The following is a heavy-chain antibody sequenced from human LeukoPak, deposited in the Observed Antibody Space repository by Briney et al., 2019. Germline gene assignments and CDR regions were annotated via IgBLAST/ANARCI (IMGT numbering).Heavy chain of an antibody. CDR2: ISGSGDST. V-gene: IGHV3-23*01. D-gene: IGHD6-13*01. Sequence: HAGGSLRLSCAASGFTFSSYAMSWVRQAPGKGLEWVSAISGSGDSTYYGDSVKDRFTISRDNSKSTLYLQMNSLRAEDTAVYYCAKTRPLDSSSWSHGDYWGQGTLVTVSS. CDR1: GFTFSSYA. J-gene: IGHJ4*02. CDR3: AKTRPLDSSSWSHGDY.